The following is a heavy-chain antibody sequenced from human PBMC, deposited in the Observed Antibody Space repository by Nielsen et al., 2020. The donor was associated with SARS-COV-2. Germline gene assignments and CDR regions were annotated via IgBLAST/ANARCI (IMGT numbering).Heavy chain of an antibody. CDR2: ISYDGSNK. Sequence: GGSLRLSCAASGFTFSSYAMHWVRQAPGKGLEWVAVISYDGSNKYYADSVKGRFTISRDNSKNTLYLQMNSLRAEDTAVYYCASVDTPMVFPGHGMDVWGQGTTVTVSS. CDR1: GFTFSSYA. D-gene: IGHD5-18*01. CDR3: ASVDTPMVFPGHGMDV. V-gene: IGHV3-30*04. J-gene: IGHJ6*02.